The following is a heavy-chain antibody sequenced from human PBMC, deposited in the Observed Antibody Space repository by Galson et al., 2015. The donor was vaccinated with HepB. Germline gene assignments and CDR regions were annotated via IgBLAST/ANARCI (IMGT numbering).Heavy chain of an antibody. Sequence: SVKVSCKASGYTFTSYYMHWVRQAPGQGLEWMGIINPSGGSTSYAQKFQGRVTMTRDTSTSTVYMELSSLRSEDTAVYYCARDRRDLQHQGYYYYGMDVWGQGTTVTVSS. D-gene: IGHD5-18*01. J-gene: IGHJ6*02. V-gene: IGHV1-46*01. CDR3: ARDRRDLQHQGYYYYGMDV. CDR2: INPSGGST. CDR1: GYTFTSYY.